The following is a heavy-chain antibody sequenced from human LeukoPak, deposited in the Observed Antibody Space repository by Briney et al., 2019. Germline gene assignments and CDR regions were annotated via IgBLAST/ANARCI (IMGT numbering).Heavy chain of an antibody. Sequence: SETLSLTCTVSGGSLSSNYWSWVRHPPGEGLGWIGYIYSSGSTNYNPSLKSRVTIAVDTSKNQFSLKLSSVTAADTAVYYCAISTVTSHGMDVWGQGATVTVSS. CDR1: GGSLSSNY. CDR2: IYSSGST. D-gene: IGHD4-17*01. J-gene: IGHJ6*02. V-gene: IGHV4-59*01. CDR3: AISTVTSHGMDV.